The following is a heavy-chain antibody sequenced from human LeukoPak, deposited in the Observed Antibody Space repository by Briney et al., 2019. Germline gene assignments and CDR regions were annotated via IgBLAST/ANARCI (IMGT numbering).Heavy chain of an antibody. Sequence: PGGSLRLSCAASGFTFSTYAMTWVRQAPGKGLVWVSRINSDGSSISYADSVKGRFTISRDNAKNTLYLQMNSLRVDDTAVYYCARGGSEVPPYYYYMDVWGKGTTVTVSS. J-gene: IGHJ6*03. CDR3: ARGGSEVPPYYYYMDV. CDR2: INSDGSSI. CDR1: GFTFSTYA. V-gene: IGHV3-74*01.